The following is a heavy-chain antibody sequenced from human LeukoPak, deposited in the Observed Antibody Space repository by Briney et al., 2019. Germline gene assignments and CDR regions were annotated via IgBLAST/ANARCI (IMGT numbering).Heavy chain of an antibody. CDR2: ISSNGADT. Sequence: GGSLRLSCAVSRFAFSTYAMTWVRQAPGQGREYVSTISSNGADTYYADSVKGRFTISRDNSKNTLYLQMTSLRVEDTAVYYCANYRKPQGLDYWGQGTLVTVSS. CDR3: ANYRKPQGLDY. D-gene: IGHD1-14*01. CDR1: RFAFSTYA. V-gene: IGHV3-23*01. J-gene: IGHJ4*02.